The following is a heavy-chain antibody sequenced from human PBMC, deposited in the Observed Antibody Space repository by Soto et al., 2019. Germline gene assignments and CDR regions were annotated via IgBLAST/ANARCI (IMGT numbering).Heavy chain of an antibody. CDR1: GFTFSSYA. D-gene: IGHD3-10*01. CDR3: AKSGVWFGSNWFDP. Sequence: GGSLRLSCSASGFTFSSYAMGWVRQAPGKGLEWVSAISGSGGSTYYADSVKGRFTISRDNSKNTLYLQMNSLRAEDTAVYYCAKSGVWFGSNWFDPWGQGTLVTVSS. J-gene: IGHJ5*02. V-gene: IGHV3-23*01. CDR2: ISGSGGST.